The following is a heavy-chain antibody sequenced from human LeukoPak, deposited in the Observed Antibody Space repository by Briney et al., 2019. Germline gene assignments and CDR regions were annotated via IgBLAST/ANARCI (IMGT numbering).Heavy chain of an antibody. CDR1: GITFSNYG. D-gene: IGHD5/OR15-5a*01. CDR3: GKGPGYSVYDNLPHH. J-gene: IGHJ1*01. Sequence: GRSLTLSCTTSGITFSNYGMHWARQAPGKGLEWVAAISDDGGNLHYANSVKGRFTISRDNSNNTLILHMNSLRAEDTAVYYCGKGPGYSVYDNLPHHWGQGTLVIVSS. CDR2: ISDDGGNL. V-gene: IGHV3-30*18.